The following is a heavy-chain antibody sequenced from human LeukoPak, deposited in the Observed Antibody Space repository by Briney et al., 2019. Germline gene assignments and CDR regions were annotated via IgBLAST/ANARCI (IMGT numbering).Heavy chain of an antibody. CDR2: IYYSGST. V-gene: IGHV4-59*01. CDR3: ARGDYGSGPLGY. Sequence: SETLSLTCTVSGGSISSYYWSWIRQPPGKGLEWIGYIYYSGSTNYNPSLKSRVTISVDTSKNQFSLKLSSVTAADTAVYYCARGDYGSGPLGYWGQGTLVTVSS. D-gene: IGHD3-10*01. CDR1: GGSISSYY. J-gene: IGHJ4*02.